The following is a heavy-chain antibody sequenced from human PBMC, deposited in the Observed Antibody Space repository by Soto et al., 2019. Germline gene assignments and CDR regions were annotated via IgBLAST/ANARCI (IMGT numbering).Heavy chain of an antibody. Sequence: SVKVSCKASGGTVSSYAISWVRQAPGQGLDWMGGIVPIFGTANYAQKFQGRVTITADESTSTAYMELSSLRSEDTAVYYCARGGNIVVVPAAPRNRPYYYYGMDVWGQGTTVTVSS. CDR3: ARGGNIVVVPAAPRNRPYYYYGMDV. CDR2: IVPIFGTA. V-gene: IGHV1-69*01. D-gene: IGHD2-2*01. CDR1: GGTVSSYA. J-gene: IGHJ6*02.